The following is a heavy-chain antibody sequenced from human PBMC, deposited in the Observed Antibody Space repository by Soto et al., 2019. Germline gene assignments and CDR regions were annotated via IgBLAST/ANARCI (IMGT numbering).Heavy chain of an antibody. J-gene: IGHJ6*02. D-gene: IGHD3-10*01. CDR3: VRQGFGNLHVLVDV. Sequence: QVQLQESGPGLVNPSETLSLTCTVSGVSSGNYKWSWIRQSPGKGLEWIGYIANGGSTSYNPSLKSRVTMSVDTSTRQFSLNLRSVTAADTAVYYCVRQGFGNLHVLVDVWGQGTTVTVSS. CDR2: IANGGST. V-gene: IGHV4-59*08. CDR1: GVSSGNYK.